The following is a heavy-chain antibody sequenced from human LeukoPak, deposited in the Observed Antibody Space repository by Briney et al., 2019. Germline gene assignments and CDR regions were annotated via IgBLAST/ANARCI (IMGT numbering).Heavy chain of an antibody. Sequence: PGGSLRLSCAASGFTFSDYYMSWVRQAPGKGLEWVSYISSSGSNIYYADSVKGRFTISRDNAKNSLYLQMNSLRAEDTAVYYCAREGGVPAAIRGAPYYYYFYGMDVWGQGTTVTVSS. CDR3: AREGGVPAAIRGAPYYYYFYGMDV. V-gene: IGHV3-11*01. CDR1: GFTFSDYY. J-gene: IGHJ6*02. CDR2: ISSSGSNI. D-gene: IGHD2-2*02.